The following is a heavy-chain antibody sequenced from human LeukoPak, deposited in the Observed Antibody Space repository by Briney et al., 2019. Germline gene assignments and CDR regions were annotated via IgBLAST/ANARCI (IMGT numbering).Heavy chain of an antibody. J-gene: IGHJ6*02. CDR2: IYSGGGT. D-gene: IGHD5-18*01. Sequence: GGSLRLSCAASGFTVSSNYMSWVRQAPGKGLEWVSVIYSGGGTYYADCVKGRFTISRDNSKNTLYLQMKSLRAEDTAVYYCARSNPEYSYGQAYYGMDVWGQGTTVTVSS. CDR3: ARSNPEYSYGQAYYGMDV. V-gene: IGHV3-53*01. CDR1: GFTVSSNY.